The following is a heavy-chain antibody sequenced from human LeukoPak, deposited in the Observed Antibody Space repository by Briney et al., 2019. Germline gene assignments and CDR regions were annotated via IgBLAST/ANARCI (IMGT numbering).Heavy chain of an antibody. Sequence: PSETLSLTCTVSGGSVSSGSYYWSWIRQPPGKGLEWIGSIYYSGSTYYNPSLKSRVTISVDTSKNQFSLKLSSVTAADTAVYHCARRISGWVFDYWGQGTLVTVSS. CDR3: ARRISGWVFDY. CDR2: IYYSGST. V-gene: IGHV4-39*01. J-gene: IGHJ4*02. D-gene: IGHD6-19*01. CDR1: GGSVSSGSYY.